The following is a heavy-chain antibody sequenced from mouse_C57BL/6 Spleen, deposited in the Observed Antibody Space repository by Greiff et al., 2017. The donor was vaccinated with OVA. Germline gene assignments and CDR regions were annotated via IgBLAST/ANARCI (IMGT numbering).Heavy chain of an antibody. V-gene: IGHV1-5*01. CDR2: ICPGNSDT. D-gene: IGHD2-5*01. CDR1: GYTFTSYW. CDR3: RDPYSSNCYFDD. J-gene: IGHJ2*01. Sequence: EVQLLQSGTVLARPGASVKLSCTTSGYTFTSYWMHWVQQRPGQGLEWIGAICPGNSDTSYHSQFKGKAKLPAVTTASTAYLLISSLTKEDSAVYCGRDPYSSNCYFDDWGKGTTLTVSS.